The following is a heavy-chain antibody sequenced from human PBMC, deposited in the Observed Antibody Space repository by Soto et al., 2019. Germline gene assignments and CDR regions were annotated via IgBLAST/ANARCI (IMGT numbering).Heavy chain of an antibody. CDR2: ITVSGVST. Sequence: EIRLWESGGGLVQPGGSLRLSCATSGFTFSNYAMRWVRQAPGEELEWVSGITVSGVSTFYVDSVKGLFTISRDNSKNTLYLQMNSLRADDTAVYYSAKDNSDHLLDDPFDIWGQGTMVTVSS. CDR1: GFTFSNYA. V-gene: IGHV3-23*01. J-gene: IGHJ3*02. CDR3: AKDNSDHLLDDPFDI. D-gene: IGHD1-1*01.